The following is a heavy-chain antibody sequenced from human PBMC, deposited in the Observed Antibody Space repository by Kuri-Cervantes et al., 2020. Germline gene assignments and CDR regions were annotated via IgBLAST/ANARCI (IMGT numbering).Heavy chain of an antibody. CDR2: ISSSSTI. V-gene: IGHV3-48*02. J-gene: IGHJ6*02. Sequence: GGSLRLSCAASGFTFSSYSMNWVRQAPGKGLEWVSYISSSSTIYYADSVKGRFTISRDNAKNSLYLQMNSLRDEDTAVYYCARGVKVRGVIIYYYYGMDVWGQGTTVTVSS. CDR1: GFTFSSYS. D-gene: IGHD3-10*01. CDR3: ARGVKVRGVIIYYYYGMDV.